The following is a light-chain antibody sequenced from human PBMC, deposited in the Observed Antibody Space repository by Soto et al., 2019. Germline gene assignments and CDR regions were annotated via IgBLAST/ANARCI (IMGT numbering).Light chain of an antibody. CDR1: QKITNN. Sequence: DLQMTQSPPSLSASVGDRVTITCRASQKITNNLNWYQQRPGKAPKLLIYGASILQSGVPTRFSGSGFGTDFNFTINSLQPEDSASYFCQQSYTSPYTFGQGARLEI. CDR3: QQSYTSPYT. V-gene: IGKV1-39*01. CDR2: GAS. J-gene: IGKJ5*01.